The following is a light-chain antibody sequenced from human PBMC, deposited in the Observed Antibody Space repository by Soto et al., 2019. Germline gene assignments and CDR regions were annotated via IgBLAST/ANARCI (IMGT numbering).Light chain of an antibody. CDR3: MQALQTPVT. Sequence: DIVMTQSPLSLPVTPGEPASISCRSSQSLLHSNGYNYLDWYLQKPGQSPQLLIYLGSNRSSGVPDRFSGSVSGTECTLKISRVEAEDVGVYYCMQALQTPVTFGPGTKVDIK. V-gene: IGKV2-28*01. J-gene: IGKJ3*01. CDR2: LGS. CDR1: QSLLHSNGYNY.